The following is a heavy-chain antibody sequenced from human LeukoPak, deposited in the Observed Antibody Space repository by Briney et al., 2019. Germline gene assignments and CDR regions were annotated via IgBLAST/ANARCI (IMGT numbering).Heavy chain of an antibody. Sequence: PSETLSLTCTVSGVSISSYYWSWIRQPPGKGLEWIGYIYYSGSTNYNPSLKSRVTISVDTSKNQFSLKLSSVTAADTAVYYCARETYGSGSPAFDIWGQGTMVTVSS. D-gene: IGHD3-10*01. J-gene: IGHJ3*02. CDR1: GVSISSYY. CDR3: ARETYGSGSPAFDI. CDR2: IYYSGST. V-gene: IGHV4-59*01.